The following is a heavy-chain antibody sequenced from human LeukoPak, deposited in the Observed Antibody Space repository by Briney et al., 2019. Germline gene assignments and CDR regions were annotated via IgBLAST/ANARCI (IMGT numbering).Heavy chain of an antibody. CDR3: ARGSGSNHNYMDV. CDR1: GHTFTQHG. CDR2: IWYDGSLT. J-gene: IGHJ6*03. V-gene: IGHV3-33*01. Sequence: GGSLRLSCAASGHTFTQHGMHWVRQAPGKGLERVAVIWYDGSLTFYADSVKGRFTVSRDISDNMVNLQMSSLRAEDTALYFCARGSGSNHNYMDVWGKGTTVTVSS. D-gene: IGHD1-26*01.